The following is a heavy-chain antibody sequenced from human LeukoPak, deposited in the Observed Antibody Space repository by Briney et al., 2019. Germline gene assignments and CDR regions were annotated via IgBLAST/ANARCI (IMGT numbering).Heavy chain of an antibody. V-gene: IGHV3-23*01. Sequence: GGSLRLSCAASGFTFSSYAMSWVRQAPGKGLEWVSTISAIGGSTYYADSVKGRFTISRDNSKSTLYLQMNSLGAEDTAVYYCAKPRDFYYYMDVWGKGTTVIVSS. CDR3: AKPRDFYYYMDV. J-gene: IGHJ6*03. CDR2: ISAIGGST. CDR1: GFTFSSYA.